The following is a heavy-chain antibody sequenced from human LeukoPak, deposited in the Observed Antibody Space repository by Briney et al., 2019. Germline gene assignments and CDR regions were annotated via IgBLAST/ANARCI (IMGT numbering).Heavy chain of an antibody. CDR2: IYSGGST. J-gene: IGHJ6*03. CDR3: ARETYYYGSGSYFPDNYYYMDV. CDR1: GFTLSSNY. Sequence: RGGSLRLSCAASGFTLSSNYMSWVRQAPEEGLEWVSVIYSGGSTYYADSVKGRFTISRDNSKNTLYLQMNSLRAEDTAVYYCARETYYYGSGSYFPDNYYYMDVWGKGTTVTISS. D-gene: IGHD3-10*01. V-gene: IGHV3-66*01.